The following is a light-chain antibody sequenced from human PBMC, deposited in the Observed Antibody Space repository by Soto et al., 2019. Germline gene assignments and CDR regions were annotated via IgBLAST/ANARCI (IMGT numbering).Light chain of an antibody. J-gene: IGKJ2*01. CDR3: QQHNYWPS. V-gene: IGKV3-15*01. Sequence: EIVMTQSPATLSVSPGERATLSCRASQSVGSNLARFQQKPGQAPRLLVYGASTRATGVPGRFSGSGSGTEFTLTITSLQSEDFAVYYCQQHNYWPSFGQGTKLEIK. CDR1: QSVGSN. CDR2: GAS.